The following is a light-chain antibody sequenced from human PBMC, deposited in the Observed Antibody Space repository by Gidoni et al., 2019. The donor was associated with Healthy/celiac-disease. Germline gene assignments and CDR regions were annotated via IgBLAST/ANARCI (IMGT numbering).Light chain of an antibody. CDR1: QSLLHSKGYNY. Sequence: DIVMTQSPLSLPVTPGEPASISCRSSQSLLHSKGYNYLDWYLQKPGQSPQLLIYLGANRASGVPDRFSGSGSGTDFTLKISRVEAEDVGVYYCMQALQTPSYTCGQGTKLEIK. J-gene: IGKJ2*01. CDR3: MQALQTPSYT. CDR2: LGA. V-gene: IGKV2-28*01.